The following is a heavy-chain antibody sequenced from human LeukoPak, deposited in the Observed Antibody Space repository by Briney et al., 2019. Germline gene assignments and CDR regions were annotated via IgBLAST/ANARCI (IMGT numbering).Heavy chain of an antibody. CDR2: INSKTYGGTT. Sequence: GGSLRLSCEASGFTFTNAWMSWVRQAPGKGLERVGRINSKTYGGTTYYAAPVKGRFTISRDDSRNTQYLQMNGLKTEDTAVYYCTTGSGAMTIGHWGQGTLVTVSS. CDR1: GFTFTNAW. V-gene: IGHV3-15*01. CDR3: TTGSGAMTIGH. J-gene: IGHJ4*02. D-gene: IGHD4/OR15-4a*01.